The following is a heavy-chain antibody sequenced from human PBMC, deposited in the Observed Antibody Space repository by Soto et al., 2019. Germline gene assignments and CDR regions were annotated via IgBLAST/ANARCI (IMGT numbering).Heavy chain of an antibody. J-gene: IGHJ5*02. V-gene: IGHV1-3*01. D-gene: IGHD2-2*01. CDR2: INAGNGNT. CDR1: GYTFTSYA. Sequence: ASVKVSCKASGYTFTSYAMHWVRQAPGQRLEWMGWINAGNGNTKYSQKFQGRVTITRDTSASTAYMELSSLRSEDTAVYYCASVVVPAADVKGALGWFDPWGQGTLVTVSS. CDR3: ASVVVPAADVKGALGWFDP.